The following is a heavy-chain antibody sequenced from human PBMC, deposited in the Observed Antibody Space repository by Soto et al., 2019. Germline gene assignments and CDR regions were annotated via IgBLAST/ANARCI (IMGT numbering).Heavy chain of an antibody. CDR2: ISGSGGST. CDR3: ARVVDRGNGMDV. J-gene: IGHJ6*02. Sequence: GGSLRLSCAASGFTFSSYAMSWVRQAPGKGLEWVSAISGSGGSTYYADSVKGRFTISRDNSKNTLYLQMNSLRAEDTAVYYCARVVDRGNGMDVWGQGTTVTVSS. V-gene: IGHV3-23*01. D-gene: IGHD3-22*01. CDR1: GFTFSSYA.